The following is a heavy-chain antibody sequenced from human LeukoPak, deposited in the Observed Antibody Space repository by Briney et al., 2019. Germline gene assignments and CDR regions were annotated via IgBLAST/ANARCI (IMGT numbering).Heavy chain of an antibody. CDR3: ARGLQYYDILTASYYFDY. Sequence: PSQTLSLTCTVSGGSISSGGYYWSWIRQHPGKGLEWIGYIYYSGSTYDNPSLKSRVTISVDTSKNQFSLKLSSVTAADTAVYYCARGLQYYDILTASYYFDYWGQGTLVTVSS. CDR1: GGSISSGGYY. D-gene: IGHD3-9*01. J-gene: IGHJ4*02. CDR2: IYYSGST. V-gene: IGHV4-31*03.